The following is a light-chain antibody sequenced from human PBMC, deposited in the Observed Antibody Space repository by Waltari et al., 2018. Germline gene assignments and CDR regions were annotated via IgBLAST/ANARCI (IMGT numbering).Light chain of an antibody. V-gene: IGLV4-69*01. CDR2: INRDGSH. J-gene: IGLJ2*01. CDR3: QTWGPGIRV. Sequence: QLVLTQSPSASASLGASVKPTCTLSSRHSNYAIPWHQQQPEKGPRYLMRINRDGSHAKGDGIPDRFSGSKSGAERYLTISSLQSEDEADYYCQTWGPGIRVFGGGTHLTVL. CDR1: SRHSNYA.